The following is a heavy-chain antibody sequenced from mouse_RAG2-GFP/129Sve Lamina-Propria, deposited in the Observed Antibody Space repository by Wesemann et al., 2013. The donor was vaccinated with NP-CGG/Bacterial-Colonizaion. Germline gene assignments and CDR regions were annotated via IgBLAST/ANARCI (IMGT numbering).Heavy chain of an antibody. Sequence: EVQLVESGGGLVKPGGSLKLSCAASGFTFSSYGMSWVRQTPDKRLEWVATISSGGSYTYYPDSVKGRFTISRDNAKNNLYLQMSHLKSEDTAMYYCARDLGVNYWGQGTTLTVSS. J-gene: IGHJ2*01. CDR1: GFTFSSYG. V-gene: IGHV5-6*03. D-gene: IGHD4-1*01. CDR3: ARDLGVNY. CDR2: ISSGGSYT.